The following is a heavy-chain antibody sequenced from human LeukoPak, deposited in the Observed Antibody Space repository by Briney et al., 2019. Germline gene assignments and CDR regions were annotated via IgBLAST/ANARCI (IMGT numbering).Heavy chain of an antibody. J-gene: IGHJ4*01. CDR2: IWSDGSNR. D-gene: IGHD4-11*01. Sequence: GGSLRLSCAASGFIFSHYGMHWVRQAPGKGLGWVAVIWSDGSNRFYAGSVKGRFTISRDNAQNTVFLQINSLRAEDTAMYYCARDAQRGFDYSNSLRYWGQGTLVTVSS. CDR1: GFIFSHYG. V-gene: IGHV3-33*01. CDR3: ARDAQRGFDYSNSLRY.